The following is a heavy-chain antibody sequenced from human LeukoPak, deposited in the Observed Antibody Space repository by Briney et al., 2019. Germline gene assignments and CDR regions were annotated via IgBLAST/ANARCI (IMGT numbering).Heavy chain of an antibody. D-gene: IGHD3-10*02. CDR2: ITSGSSYI. Sequence: GGSLRLSCAASGFTFSSYNMNWVRQAPGQGLEWVSSITSGSSYIYYADSVKGRFTISRDNAKNSLYLQMNSLRAEDTAVYYCAELGITMIGGVWGKGTTVTISS. J-gene: IGHJ6*04. V-gene: IGHV3-21*01. CDR3: AELGITMIGGV. CDR1: GFTFSSYN.